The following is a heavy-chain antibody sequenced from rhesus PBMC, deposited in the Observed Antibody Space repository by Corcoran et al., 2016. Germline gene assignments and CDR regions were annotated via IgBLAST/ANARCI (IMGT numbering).Heavy chain of an antibody. V-gene: IGHV2-174*01. J-gene: IGHJ4*01. CDR1: GFSLTTSGMA. CDR2: IYWDDDK. Sequence: QVTLKESGPALVKPTQTLTLTCTFSGFSLTTSGMAVGWIRQPPGEALEWLALIYWDDDKRYSTSLKSRLTISKDTSKNQVVLTMTNMDPVDTATYYCARGKFPDYWGQGVLVTVSS. CDR3: ARGKFPDY.